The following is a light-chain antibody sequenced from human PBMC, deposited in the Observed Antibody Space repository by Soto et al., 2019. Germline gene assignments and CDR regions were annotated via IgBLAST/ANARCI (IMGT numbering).Light chain of an antibody. CDR2: AAS. CDR3: QQSYSTPAWT. Sequence: DTQMNQSPSSLSASVGDRVTITCRASQSISSYLNWYQQKPGKAPKLLIYAASSLQSGVPSRFSGSGSGTDFTLTISSLQPEDFATYYCQQSYSTPAWTFCQGTKVEIK. J-gene: IGKJ1*01. V-gene: IGKV1-39*01. CDR1: QSISSY.